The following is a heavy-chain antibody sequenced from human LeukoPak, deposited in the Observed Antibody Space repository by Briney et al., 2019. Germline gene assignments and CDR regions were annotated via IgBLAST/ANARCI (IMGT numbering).Heavy chain of an antibody. D-gene: IGHD6-19*01. CDR2: INPNSGGT. CDR3: ARDLPWTNQLIAVAGKNWFDP. CDR1: GYTFTGYY. J-gene: IGHJ5*02. V-gene: IGHV1-2*02. Sequence: AASVKVSCKASGYTFTGYYMHWVRQAPGQGLEWMGWINPNSGGTNYAQKFQGRVTMTRDTSISTAYMELSRLRSDDTAVYYCARDLPWTNQLIAVAGKNWFDPWGQGTLVTVSS.